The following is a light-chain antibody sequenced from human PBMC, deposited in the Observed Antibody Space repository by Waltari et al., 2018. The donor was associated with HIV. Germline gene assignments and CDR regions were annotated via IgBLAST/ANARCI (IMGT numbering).Light chain of an antibody. CDR1: QYIDNY. J-gene: IGKJ2*01. CDR2: GAS. V-gene: IGKV1-39*01. CDR3: QQSYNMHT. Sequence: DIQMSQYPSSLSTSVGDRVTITCRASQYIDNYLNWYQQKPGKAPKLLMYGASSLESGVPSRFSGSGSGRDFTLTISNLQPEDFATYYCQQSYNMHTFGQGTKL.